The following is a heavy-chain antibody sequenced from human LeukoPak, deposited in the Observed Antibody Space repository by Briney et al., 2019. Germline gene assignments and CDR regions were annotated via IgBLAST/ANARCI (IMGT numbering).Heavy chain of an antibody. V-gene: IGHV1-2*02. CDR2: INPNSGGT. J-gene: IGHJ3*02. CDR3: ARDLGSSGWPDDAFDI. D-gene: IGHD6-19*01. CDR1: GYTFTGYY. Sequence: ASVKVSCKASGYTFTGYYMHWVRQAPGQGLEWMGWINPNSGGTNYAQKFQGRVTMTRDTSISTAYMELSRLRSDDMAVYYCARDLGSSGWPDDAFDIWGQGTMVTVSS.